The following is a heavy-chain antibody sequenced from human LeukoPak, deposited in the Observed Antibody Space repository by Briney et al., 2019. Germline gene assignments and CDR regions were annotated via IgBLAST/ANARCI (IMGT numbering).Heavy chain of an antibody. Sequence: SSLSSSKSYLLYADSLKGRFTISRDNGKKSLYLQINSLRADDTAVYYCIAYCSGGGCFDYWGQGTPVTVSS. D-gene: IGHD2-15*01. J-gene: IGHJ4*02. V-gene: IGHV3-21*01. CDR2: LSSSKSYL. CDR3: IAYCSGGGCFDY.